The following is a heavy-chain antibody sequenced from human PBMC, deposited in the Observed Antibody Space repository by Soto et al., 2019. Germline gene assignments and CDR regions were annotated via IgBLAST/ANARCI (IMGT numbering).Heavy chain of an antibody. J-gene: IGHJ5*02. D-gene: IGHD6-13*01. Sequence: QVQLVQSGGEVKKPGASVKVSCKTSGYTFSDYAVSWVRQAPGQGLEWMGWISGYNGNTDYAQRFQGRVTMTTDTTTSTAYMELRSLRSADTAVYYCAGDSAAGTGWFDPWGQGTLVTVSS. CDR2: ISGYNGNT. CDR1: GYTFSDYA. CDR3: AGDSAAGTGWFDP. V-gene: IGHV1-18*01.